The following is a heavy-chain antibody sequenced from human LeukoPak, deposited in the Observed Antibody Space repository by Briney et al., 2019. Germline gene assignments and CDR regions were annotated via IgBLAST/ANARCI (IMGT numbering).Heavy chain of an antibody. Sequence: SETLSITCTVSGGSISSYYWSWIRQPPGKGLEWIGYIYYSGSTNYNPSLKSRVTISVDTSKNQFSLKLSSVTAADTAVYYCARGRAGMDYWGQGTLVTVSS. D-gene: IGHD6-13*01. CDR1: GGSISSYY. CDR2: IYYSGST. CDR3: ARGRAGMDY. J-gene: IGHJ4*02. V-gene: IGHV4-59*01.